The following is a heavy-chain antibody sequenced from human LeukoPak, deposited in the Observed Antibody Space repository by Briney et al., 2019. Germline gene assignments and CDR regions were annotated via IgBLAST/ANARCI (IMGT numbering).Heavy chain of an antibody. CDR1: GFTFSSYS. D-gene: IGHD5-18*01. CDR2: ISSSSSTI. J-gene: IGHJ4*02. Sequence: GGSLRLSCAASGFTFSSYSMNWVRQAPGNGLEWVSYISSSSSTIYYADSVKGRFTISRDNAKNSLYLQMNSLRAEDTAVYHCANDLGWIQLNLGRGQGTLVTVSS. CDR3: ANDLGWIQLNLG. V-gene: IGHV3-48*01.